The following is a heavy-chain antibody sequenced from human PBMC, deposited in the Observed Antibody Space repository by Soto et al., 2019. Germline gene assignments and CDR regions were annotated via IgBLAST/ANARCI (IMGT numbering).Heavy chain of an antibody. Sequence: GGSLRLSCAASGSIFGGYGMHWVRQAPGKGLEWVAGIRFDGSNENYADSAKGRFTISRDNSKNMLYLQMNSLSVEDTAVYYFAKAGVGTRVFFPFLAYRVKGPLVPVS. V-gene: IGHV3-30*02. CDR2: IRFDGSNE. D-gene: IGHD1-26*01. J-gene: IGHJ4*02. CDR1: GSIFGGYG. CDR3: AKAGVGTRVFFPFLAY.